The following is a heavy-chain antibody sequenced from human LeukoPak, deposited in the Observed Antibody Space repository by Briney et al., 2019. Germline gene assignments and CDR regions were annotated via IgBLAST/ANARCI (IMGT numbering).Heavy chain of an antibody. D-gene: IGHD4-17*01. CDR1: GGSISSGDYY. CDR2: IYYSGST. CDR3: ARGAEDYGGNSSYYYGMDV. V-gene: IGHV4-30-4*01. J-gene: IGHJ6*02. Sequence: SETLSLTCTVSGGSISSGDYYWSWIRQPPGKGLEWIGYIYYSGSTYYNPSLKSRVTISVDTSKDQFSLKLSSVTAADTAVYYCARGAEDYGGNSSYYYGMDVWGQGTTVTVSS.